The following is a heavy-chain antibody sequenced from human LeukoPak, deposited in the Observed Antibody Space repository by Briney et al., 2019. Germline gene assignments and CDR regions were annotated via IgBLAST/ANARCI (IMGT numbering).Heavy chain of an antibody. CDR1: GFTFDDYA. V-gene: IGHV3-9*01. J-gene: IGHJ4*02. D-gene: IGHD6-13*01. CDR2: ISWNSGNI. CDR3: AKDRGSWLPTRNLFDY. Sequence: PGRSLRLSCAASGFTFDDYAMHWVRQAPGKGLEWVSGISWNSGNIGYADSVKGRFTISRDNAKNSLYLQMNSLRAEDTALYYCAKDRGSWLPTRNLFDYWGQGTLVTVSS.